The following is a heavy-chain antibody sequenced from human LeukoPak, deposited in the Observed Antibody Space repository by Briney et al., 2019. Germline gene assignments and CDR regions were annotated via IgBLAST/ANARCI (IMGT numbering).Heavy chain of an antibody. D-gene: IGHD3-9*01. J-gene: IGHJ4*02. V-gene: IGHV1-18*01. CDR2: ISAYNGNT. CDR1: GYTFTSYG. CDR3: ARTRTLRYFDWLRY. Sequence: ASVKVSCKASGYTFTSYGISWVRQAPGQGLEWMGWISAYNGNTNYAQKLQGRVTMTTDTSTSTAYMELRSLRSDDTAVYYCARTRTLRYFDWLRYWGQGTLVTVSS.